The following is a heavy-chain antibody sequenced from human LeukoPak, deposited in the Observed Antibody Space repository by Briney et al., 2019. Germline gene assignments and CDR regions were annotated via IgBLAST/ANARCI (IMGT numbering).Heavy chain of an antibody. J-gene: IGHJ6*02. V-gene: IGHV4-34*01. CDR1: GGSFSGYY. Sequence: PSETLSLTCAVYGGSFSGYYWSWIRQPPGKGLEWIGEINHSGSTNYNPSLKSRVTISVDTSKNQFSLKLSSVTAADTAVYYCAREEGPLYYYYGMDVWGQGTTVTVSS. CDR3: AREEGPLYYYYGMDV. CDR2: INHSGST.